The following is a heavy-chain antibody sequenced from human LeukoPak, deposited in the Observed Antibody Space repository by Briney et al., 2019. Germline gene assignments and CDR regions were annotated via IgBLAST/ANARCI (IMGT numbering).Heavy chain of an antibody. J-gene: IGHJ4*02. CDR1: VGSISSSSYY. D-gene: IGHD2-15*01. V-gene: IGHV4-39*01. Sequence: PSETLSLTCTVSVGSISSSSYYSGWIRQPPGKGLEWIGRSYYSGSTYYNPSLKSRVTTSVDTSKNQLSLKLSSVTAADTAVYYCARIVVVVAAIDYWGQGTLVTVSS. CDR2: SYYSGST. CDR3: ARIVVVVAAIDY.